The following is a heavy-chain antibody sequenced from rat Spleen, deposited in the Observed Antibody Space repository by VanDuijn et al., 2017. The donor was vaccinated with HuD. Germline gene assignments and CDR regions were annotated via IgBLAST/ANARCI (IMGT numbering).Heavy chain of an antibody. J-gene: IGHJ2*01. CDR2: MWSGGST. CDR1: GFSLTSYN. CDR3: ASAGQLGYFDY. Sequence: QVQLMESGPGLVQPSETLSLTCTVSGFSLTSYNVHWVRQPPGKGLEWMGVMWSGGSTDYNSALKSRLSISRDTSKNQVFLKMNSLQSEDTTTDDWASAGQLGYFDYWGQGVMVTVSS. V-gene: IGHV2-45*01. D-gene: IGHD5-1*01.